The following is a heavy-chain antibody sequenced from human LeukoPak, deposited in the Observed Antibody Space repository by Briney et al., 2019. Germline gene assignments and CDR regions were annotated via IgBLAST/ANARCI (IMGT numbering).Heavy chain of an antibody. V-gene: IGHV4-39*01. CDR2: IYYSGST. CDR3: ARLATNYDYVWGSYRYTVFDY. Sequence: PSETLSLTCTVSGGSISSGGYYWSWIRQHPGKGLEWIGYIYYSGSTYYNPSLKSRVTISVDTSKNQFSLKLSSVTAADTAVYYCARLATNYDYVWGSYRYTVFDYWGQGTLVTVSS. CDR1: GGSISSGGYY. D-gene: IGHD3-16*02. J-gene: IGHJ4*02.